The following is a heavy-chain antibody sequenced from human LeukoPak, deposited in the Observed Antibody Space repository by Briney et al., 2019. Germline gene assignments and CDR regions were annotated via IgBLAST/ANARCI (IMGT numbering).Heavy chain of an antibody. Sequence: ASVKVSFKASGYTFTGYYMQWVRQAPGQGLEWMGWINPNSGGTNYAQKFRGRVTMTRDTSISTAYMELSRLRSDDTAVYYCAREDYGSGSYYNEDNWFDPWGQGTLVTVSS. CDR3: AREDYGSGSYYNEDNWFDP. CDR1: GYTFTGYY. CDR2: INPNSGGT. D-gene: IGHD3-10*01. J-gene: IGHJ5*02. V-gene: IGHV1-2*02.